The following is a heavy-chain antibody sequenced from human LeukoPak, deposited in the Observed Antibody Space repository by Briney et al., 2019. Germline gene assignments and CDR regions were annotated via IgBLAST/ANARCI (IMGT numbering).Heavy chain of an antibody. CDR2: IIPIFGTA. Sequence: SVKVSCKASGGTFSSYAISWVRQAPGQGLEWMGWIIPIFGTANYAQKFQGRVTITADESTSTAYMELSSLRSEDTAVYYCARGSFSSYDFWSGYPYYYYYMDVWGKGTTVTVSS. J-gene: IGHJ6*03. CDR3: ARGSFSSYDFWSGYPYYYYYMDV. D-gene: IGHD3-3*01. V-gene: IGHV1-69*13. CDR1: GGTFSSYA.